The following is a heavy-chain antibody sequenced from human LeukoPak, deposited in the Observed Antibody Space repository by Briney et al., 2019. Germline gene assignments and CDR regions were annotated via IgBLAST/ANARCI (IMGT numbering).Heavy chain of an antibody. CDR3: AKSRVGYDY. Sequence: GGSLRLSCAASGFTFSSYVMSWVRQAPGQGLEWVSTITGSGGNTYYADSVKGRFTISRDNSKNTLYLQMNSLRAEDTAVYYCAKSRVGYDYWGQGTLVNVSS. V-gene: IGHV3-23*01. D-gene: IGHD5-12*01. J-gene: IGHJ4*02. CDR1: GFTFSSYV. CDR2: ITGSGGNT.